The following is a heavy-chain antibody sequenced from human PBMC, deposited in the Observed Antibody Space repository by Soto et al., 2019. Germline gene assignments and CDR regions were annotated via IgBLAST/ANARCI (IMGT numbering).Heavy chain of an antibody. CDR1: GFTFSNAW. J-gene: IGHJ6*02. Sequence: LRLSCAASGFTFSNAWMSWVRQAPGKGLEWVGRIKSKTDGGTTDYAAPVKGRFTISRDDSKNTLYLQMNSLKTEDTAVYYCTTDRIRLWNYLVSYYYYGMDVWGQGTTVTVSS. CDR3: TTDRIRLWNYLVSYYYYGMDV. V-gene: IGHV3-15*01. CDR2: IKSKTDGGTT. D-gene: IGHD1-7*01.